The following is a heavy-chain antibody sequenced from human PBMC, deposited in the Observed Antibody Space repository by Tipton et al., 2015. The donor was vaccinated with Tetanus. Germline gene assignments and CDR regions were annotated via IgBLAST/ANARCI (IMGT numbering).Heavy chain of an antibody. CDR1: GYTFTGYY. D-gene: IGHD3-22*01. CDR3: ARDRGDYISYGMDV. CDR2: IDPNSGGT. J-gene: IGHJ6*02. Sequence: QLVQSGAEVKKPGASVKVSCKASGYTFTGYYIYWVRQAPGQGLEWMGWIDPNSGGTVYEQKFQGRVTMTRDTSISTAYMELRSLRSDDTAVYYCARDRGDYISYGMDVWGPGTTVTVS. V-gene: IGHV1-2*02.